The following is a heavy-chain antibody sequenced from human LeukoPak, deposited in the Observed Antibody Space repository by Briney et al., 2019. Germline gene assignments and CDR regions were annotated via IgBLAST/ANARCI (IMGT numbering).Heavy chain of an antibody. CDR2: ISWNSGSI. V-gene: IGHV3-9*01. CDR3: AGSWCSSTGCFPSRGRFDI. Sequence: GRSLRLSCAASGFTFYDYAMHWVRHAPGKGLEWVSSISWNSGSIDYADSVKGRFTISRDNAKNSLYLQMNSLRAEDTALYYCAGSWCSSTGCFPSRGRFDIWGQGTMVTVSS. D-gene: IGHD2-2*01. J-gene: IGHJ3*02. CDR1: GFTFYDYA.